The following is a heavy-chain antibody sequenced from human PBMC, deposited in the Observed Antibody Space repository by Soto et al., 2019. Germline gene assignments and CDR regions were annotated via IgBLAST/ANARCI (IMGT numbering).Heavy chain of an antibody. J-gene: IGHJ6*02. V-gene: IGHV1-69*06. D-gene: IGHD3-10*01. CDR2: IVPFFGKA. CDR1: GGTFSSYA. CDR3: ARDRRALSASPRGSYFYYYGLDL. Sequence: QVQVVQSGAEVKEPGSSVKVSCKASGGTFSSYAINWVRQAPGQGPEWMGGIVPFFGKANYAQKFQGRVTITADKSTSIAYMELGSLTSEDTAVYYCARDRRALSASPRGSYFYYYGLDLWGQGTTVTVSS.